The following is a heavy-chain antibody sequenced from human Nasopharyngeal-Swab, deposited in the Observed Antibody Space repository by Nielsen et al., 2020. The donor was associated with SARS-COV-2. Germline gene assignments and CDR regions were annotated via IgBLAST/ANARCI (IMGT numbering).Heavy chain of an antibody. CDR3: ARRAVGGYHPNCYYGMDV. V-gene: IGHV4-39*07. CDR2: IYYSGST. D-gene: IGHD5-18*01. Sequence: WIRQPPGKGLEWIGSIYYSGSTNYNPSLKSRVTISVDTSKNQFSLKLSSVTAADTAVYYCARRAVGGYHPNCYYGMDVWGQGTTVTVSS. J-gene: IGHJ6*02.